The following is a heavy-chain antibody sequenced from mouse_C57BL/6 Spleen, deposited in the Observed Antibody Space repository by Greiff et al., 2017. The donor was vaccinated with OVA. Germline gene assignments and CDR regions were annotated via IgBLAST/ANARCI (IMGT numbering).Heavy chain of an antibody. CDR2: INPSTGGT. CDR3: AKATGTSGYYAMDY. D-gene: IGHD4-1*02. J-gene: IGHJ4*01. Sequence: EVQLQQSGPELVKPGASVKISCKASGYSFTGYYMNWVKQSPEKSLEWIGEINPSTGGTTYNQKFKAKATLTVDKSSSTAYMQLKSLTSEDSAVYYCAKATGTSGYYAMDYWGQGTSVTVSS. V-gene: IGHV1-42*01. CDR1: GYSFTGYY.